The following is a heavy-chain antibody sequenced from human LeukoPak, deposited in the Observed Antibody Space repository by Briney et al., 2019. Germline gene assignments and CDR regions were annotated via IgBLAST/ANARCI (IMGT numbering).Heavy chain of an antibody. CDR3: ARDKWLRLSGDY. J-gene: IGHJ4*02. V-gene: IGHV1-18*01. CDR2: ISAYNGNT. CDR1: GYSFTSYG. D-gene: IGHD5-12*01. Sequence: ASVKVSCKASGYSFTSYGISWVRQAPGQGLEWMGWISAYNGNTNYAQKLQGRVTMTTDTSTSTAYMELRSLRSDDTAVYYCARDKWLRLSGDYWGQRTLVTVSS.